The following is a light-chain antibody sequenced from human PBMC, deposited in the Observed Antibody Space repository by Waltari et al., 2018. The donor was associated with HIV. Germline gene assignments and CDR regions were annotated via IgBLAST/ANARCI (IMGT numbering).Light chain of an antibody. CDR3: SSYAGGNNLV. CDR2: EVS. CDR1: SSDVGAYNY. V-gene: IGLV2-8*01. J-gene: IGLJ3*02. Sequence: QSALTQPPSASGSPGQSVTISCTGTSSDVGAYNYVSWYQQHPGKAPKLMIYEVSKRPSGVPDRFSGSKSGNTASLTVSGLQAEDEGDYYCSSYAGGNNLVFGGGTKLTVL.